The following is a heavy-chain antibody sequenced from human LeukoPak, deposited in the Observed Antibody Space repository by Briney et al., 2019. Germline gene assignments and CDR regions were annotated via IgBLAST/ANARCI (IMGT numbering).Heavy chain of an antibody. J-gene: IGHJ1*01. V-gene: IGHV3-23*01. D-gene: IGHD5-18*01. Sequence: PGGSLRLSCAASGFTFNNYAMTWVRQAPPKELQGVSAINGSGGTTLYADSVKGRFTISRDNSKSTLYLQMNSLRAEDTAVYYCAKDQGIQLWLKYFQHWGQGTLVTVSS. CDR3: AKDQGIQLWLKYFQH. CDR2: INGSGGTT. CDR1: GFTFNNYA.